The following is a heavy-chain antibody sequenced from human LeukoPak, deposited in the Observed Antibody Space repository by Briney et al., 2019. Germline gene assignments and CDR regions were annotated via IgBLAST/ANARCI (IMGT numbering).Heavy chain of an antibody. V-gene: IGHV3-30-3*01. CDR3: AREKLPGMAFKSFDY. J-gene: IGHJ4*02. D-gene: IGHD5-24*01. Sequence: GGSLRLSCAASGFTFSSYAMHWVRQAPGKGLEWVAVISYDGSNKYYADSVKGRFTISRDNSKNTLYLQMNSLRAEDTAVYYCAREKLPGMAFKSFDYWGQEPLVTVSS. CDR1: GFTFSSYA. CDR2: ISYDGSNK.